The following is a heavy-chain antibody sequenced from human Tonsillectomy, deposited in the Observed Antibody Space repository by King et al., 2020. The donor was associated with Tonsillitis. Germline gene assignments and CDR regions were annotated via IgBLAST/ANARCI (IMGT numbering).Heavy chain of an antibody. Sequence: QLVQSGAEVKKPGSSVKVSCKASGGTFSRLGISWVRQAPGQGLEWMGSIIPMFGPANYAQKFQARATVTADEPTSTVYLDLSSLTSEDTAVYYCSRDDYERSGYFKSYYYYGMDVWGQGTTVTVSS. CDR1: GGTFSRLG. CDR2: IIPMFGPA. CDR3: SRDDYERSGYFKSYYYYGMDV. V-gene: IGHV1-69*18. D-gene: IGHD3-22*01. J-gene: IGHJ6*02.